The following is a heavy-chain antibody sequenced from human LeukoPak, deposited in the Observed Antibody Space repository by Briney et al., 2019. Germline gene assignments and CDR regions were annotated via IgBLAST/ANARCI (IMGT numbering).Heavy chain of an antibody. Sequence: GGSLRLTCAASGFTFSSYAMNWVRQAPGKGLEWVSVISGSGGSTYYADSVKGRFTISRDNSKNTLYLQMNSLRAEDTAVYYCAKKTYCSYTSCPADAFDMWGQGTMVTVSS. J-gene: IGHJ3*02. CDR3: AKKTYCSYTSCPADAFDM. CDR1: GFTFSSYA. CDR2: ISGSGGST. V-gene: IGHV3-23*01. D-gene: IGHD2-2*01.